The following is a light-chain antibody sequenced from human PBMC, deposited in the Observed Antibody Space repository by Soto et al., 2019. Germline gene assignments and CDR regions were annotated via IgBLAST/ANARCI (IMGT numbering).Light chain of an antibody. CDR1: SSDVGGYNF. J-gene: IGLJ1*01. CDR2: DVT. Sequence: QSVLTQPASXXXSXXXXXXISCTGTSSDVGGYNFVSWYQQHPGKAPKIMIYDVTNRPSGVSNRFSGSKSGNTASLTISGLQAEDEADYYCSSYTSSSTLLFGTGTKLTVL. V-gene: IGLV2-14*01. CDR3: SSYTSSSTLL.